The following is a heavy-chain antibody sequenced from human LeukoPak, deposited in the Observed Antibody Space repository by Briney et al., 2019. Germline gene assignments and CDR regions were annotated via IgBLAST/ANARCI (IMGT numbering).Heavy chain of an antibody. D-gene: IGHD6-6*01. CDR1: GVTFSSYA. J-gene: IGHJ4*02. CDR3: AREGRYSSSSDY. CDR2: IIPIFGTA. V-gene: IGHV1-69*05. Sequence: SVKVSCAASGVTFSSYAISWVRQAPGQGLEWMGRIIPIFGTANYAQKLQGRVTITTDESTSTAYMEMSSLRSEDTAVYYCAREGRYSSSSDYWGQGTLVTVA.